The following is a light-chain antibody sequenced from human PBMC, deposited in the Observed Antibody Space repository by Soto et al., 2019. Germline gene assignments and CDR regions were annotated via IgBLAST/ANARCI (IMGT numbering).Light chain of an antibody. CDR1: QSISKY. V-gene: IGKV1-39*01. Sequence: DIQMTQSPSSLSASVGDRITITCRASQSISKYLNWYQQKEGKAPKILINTASSLQSGVPSRFSGSGSGTDFTLTISNLQPEDFATYYCQQTYSSHPWSFGQGTKVEI. J-gene: IGKJ1*01. CDR3: QQTYSSHPWS. CDR2: TAS.